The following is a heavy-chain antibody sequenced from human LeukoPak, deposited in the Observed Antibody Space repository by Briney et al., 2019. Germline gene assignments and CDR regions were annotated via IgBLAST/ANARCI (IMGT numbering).Heavy chain of an antibody. CDR2: IYENGGTT. CDR3: AKSSSVHYDFWSGRYYPNS. D-gene: IGHD3-3*01. CDR1: GFTFRSHA. Sequence: HPGGSLRLSCVGSGFTFRSHAMSWVRQAPEKGLEFVSGIYENGGTTYYADSVKGRFTISRDNSKSTLYLQMDSLRPEDTAVYYCAKSSSVHYDFWSGRYYPNSWGQGTLVTVSS. J-gene: IGHJ4*02. V-gene: IGHV3-23*01.